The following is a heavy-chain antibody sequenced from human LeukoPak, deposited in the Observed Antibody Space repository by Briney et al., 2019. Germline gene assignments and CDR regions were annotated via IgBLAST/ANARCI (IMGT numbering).Heavy chain of an antibody. CDR3: ARDKGGIGHYFDY. CDR2: ISYDGSNK. V-gene: IGHV3-30*04. J-gene: IGHJ4*02. D-gene: IGHD3-16*01. Sequence: GGSLRLSCAASGFTFSSYAMHWVRQAPGKGLEWVAVISYDGSNKYYADSVKGRFTISRDNSKNTLYLQMNSLRAEDTAVYYCARDKGGIGHYFDYWGQGTLVTVSS. CDR1: GFTFSSYA.